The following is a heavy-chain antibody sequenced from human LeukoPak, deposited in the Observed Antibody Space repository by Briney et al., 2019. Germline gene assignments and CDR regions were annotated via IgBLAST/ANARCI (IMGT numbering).Heavy chain of an antibody. D-gene: IGHD4-11*01. CDR1: GFTFSSYT. CDR2: ISGSSGNM. V-gene: IGHV3-21*01. CDR3: AREDDYSGYYYYGMDV. J-gene: IGHJ6*02. Sequence: PGGSLILSCTTSGFTFSSYTMIWVRQAPGKGLEWVSSISGSSGNMYHADSVKGRSTISRDNSKNTLYLQMNSLRAEDTAVYYCAREDDYSGYYYYGMDVWGQGTTVTVSS.